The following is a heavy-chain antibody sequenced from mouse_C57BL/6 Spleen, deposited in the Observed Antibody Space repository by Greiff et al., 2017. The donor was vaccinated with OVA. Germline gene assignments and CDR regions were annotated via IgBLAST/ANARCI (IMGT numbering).Heavy chain of an antibody. CDR2: ILPGSGST. CDR3: ARSGSSITTVVATDY. D-gene: IGHD1-1*01. CDR1: GYTFTGYW. J-gene: IGHJ2*01. Sequence: QVQLQQSGAELMKPGASVKLSCKATGYTFTGYWIEWVKQRPGHGLEWIGEILPGSGSTNYNEKFKGKATFTADTFSNTAYMQLSSLTTEDSAIYYGARSGSSITTVVATDYWGQGTTLTVSS. V-gene: IGHV1-9*01.